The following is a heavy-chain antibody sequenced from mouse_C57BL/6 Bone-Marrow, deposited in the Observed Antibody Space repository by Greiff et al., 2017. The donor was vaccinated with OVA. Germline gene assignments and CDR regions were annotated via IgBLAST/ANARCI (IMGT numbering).Heavy chain of an antibody. V-gene: IGHV5-9*01. CDR1: GFPFSSYT. Sequence: EVQLQESGGGLVKPGGSLKLSCAASGFPFSSYTMSWFRQPPEKRLEWVATISGGGGNTYYPDSVKGRFTISRDNAKNTLYLQMSSLRSEDTALDDGAKRSSWRCRYYFDYWGQGTTLTVSS. CDR2: ISGGGGNT. D-gene: IGHD1-1*01. CDR3: AKRSSWRCRYYFDY. J-gene: IGHJ2*01.